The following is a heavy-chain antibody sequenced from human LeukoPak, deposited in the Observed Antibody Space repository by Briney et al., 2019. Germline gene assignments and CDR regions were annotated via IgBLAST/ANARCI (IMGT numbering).Heavy chain of an antibody. V-gene: IGHV1-2*02. D-gene: IGHD6-13*01. J-gene: IGHJ6*02. CDR2: INPNSGGT. CDR3: ARVRIGQQLDKYYYYAMDV. Sequence: GASVKVSCKASGYTFTDYYMHWVRQAPGQGLEWMGWINPNSGGTNYAQKFQGRVTMTTETSISTAYMEVSRLRSDDTAVYYCARVRIGQQLDKYYYYAMDVWGQGTTVTVSS. CDR1: GYTFTDYY.